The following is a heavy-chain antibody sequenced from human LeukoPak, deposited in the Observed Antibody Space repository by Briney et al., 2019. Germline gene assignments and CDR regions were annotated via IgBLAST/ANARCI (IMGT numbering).Heavy chain of an antibody. Sequence: ASVKVSCKASGFTFTSSAVQWVRQARGQRLEWIGWIVVGSGNTNYAQKFQEGVTITRDMSTSTAYMELSSLRSEDTAVYYCAAEIYYGSGSYSLYFDYWGQGTLVTVSS. V-gene: IGHV1-58*01. CDR3: AAEIYYGSGSYSLYFDY. D-gene: IGHD3-10*01. CDR1: GFTFTSSA. J-gene: IGHJ4*02. CDR2: IVVGSGNT.